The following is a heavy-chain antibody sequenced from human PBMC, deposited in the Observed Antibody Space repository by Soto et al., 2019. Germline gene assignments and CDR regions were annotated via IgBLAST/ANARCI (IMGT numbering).Heavy chain of an antibody. Sequence: QVQLQQWGAGLLKPSETLSLTCAVYGGSFSGYYWSWIRQPPGKGLEWIGEINHSGSTNYNPSLKSRVTISVDTSKNQFSLKLSSVTAADTAVYYCARGRSRYDFWSGDYWGQGTLVTVSS. CDR2: INHSGST. V-gene: IGHV4-34*01. J-gene: IGHJ4*02. CDR3: ARGRSRYDFWSGDY. D-gene: IGHD3-3*01. CDR1: GGSFSGYY.